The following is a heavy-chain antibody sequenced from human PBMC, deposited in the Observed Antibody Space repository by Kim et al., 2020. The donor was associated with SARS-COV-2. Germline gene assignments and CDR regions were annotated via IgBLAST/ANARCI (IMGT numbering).Heavy chain of an antibody. V-gene: IGHV5-10-1*01. J-gene: IGHJ4*02. CDR1: GYSFTSYW. CDR2: IDPSDSYT. CDR3: ARQLTGTMSPFDY. D-gene: IGHD1-20*01. Sequence: GESLKISCKGSGYSFTSYWISWVRQMPGKGLEWMGRIDPSDSYTNYSPSFQGHVTISADKSISTAYLQWSSLKASDTAMYYCARQLTGTMSPFDYWGQGTLVTVSS.